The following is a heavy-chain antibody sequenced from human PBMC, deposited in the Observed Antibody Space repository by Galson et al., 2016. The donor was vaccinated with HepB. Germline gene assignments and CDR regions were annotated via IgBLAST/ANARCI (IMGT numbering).Heavy chain of an antibody. Sequence: SETLSLTCAVYGGSFSGYYWSWICQPPGKGLEWIGEINHSGSTNYNPSLKSRVTISVDTSKNQFSLKLSSVTAADTAVYYCARGLRPVQTTNWGQGTLVTVSS. J-gene: IGHJ4*02. V-gene: IGHV4-34*01. CDR3: ARGLRPVQTTN. CDR1: GGSFSGYY. CDR2: INHSGST. D-gene: IGHD1-1*01.